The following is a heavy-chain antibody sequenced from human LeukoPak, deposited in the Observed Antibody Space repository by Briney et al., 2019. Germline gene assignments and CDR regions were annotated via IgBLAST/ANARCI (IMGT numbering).Heavy chain of an antibody. CDR3: AAIDYDSSGYYDY. V-gene: IGHV1-69*05. D-gene: IGHD3-22*01. CDR2: IIPIFGTA. Sequence: SVKVSCKASGGTFSSYAISWVRQAPGQGLEWMGGIIPIFGTANYAQKFQERVTITRDMSTSTAYMELSSLRSGDTAVYYCAAIDYDSSGYYDYWGQGTLVTVSS. CDR1: GGTFSSYA. J-gene: IGHJ4*02.